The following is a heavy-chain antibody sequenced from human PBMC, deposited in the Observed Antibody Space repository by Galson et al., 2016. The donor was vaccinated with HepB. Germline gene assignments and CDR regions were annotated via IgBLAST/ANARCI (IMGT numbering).Heavy chain of an antibody. CDR1: GGAITSYY. Sequence: SETLSLTCTVSGGAITSYYWSWTRQPPGKGLEWIGYIYYSGSNYYTPALESRVPISVDTSKNQISLRLSSVTAADTAVYYCARTNSGDDVFEIWGQGTMVTVSS. CDR3: ARTNSGDDVFEI. CDR2: IYYSGSN. D-gene: IGHD4-17*01. V-gene: IGHV4-59*01. J-gene: IGHJ3*02.